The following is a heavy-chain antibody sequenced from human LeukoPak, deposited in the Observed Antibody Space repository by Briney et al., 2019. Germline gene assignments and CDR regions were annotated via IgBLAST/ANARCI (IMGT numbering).Heavy chain of an antibody. CDR1: GFTFSTFG. CDR3: AKGTIRTPVVY. J-gene: IGHJ4*02. D-gene: IGHD2-2*01. Sequence: GGSLRLSCAASGFTFSTFGMSWVSQGQGKGLGWVAAISGSGGSTYYADSVKGRFTISRVKSKNTLYLQMNSLRAEDTAVYYCAKGTIRTPVVYWGQGTRVTVSS. V-gene: IGHV3-23*01. CDR2: ISGSGGST.